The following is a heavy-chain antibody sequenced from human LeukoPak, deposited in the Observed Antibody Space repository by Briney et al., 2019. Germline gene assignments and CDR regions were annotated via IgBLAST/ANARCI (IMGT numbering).Heavy chain of an antibody. CDR2: IGANKGST. Sequence: ASAKVSCKASGYTLTSDGISWVRPAPRQGLEWMGWIGANKGSTNYSQKLQSRVTMTTDSSTSTAYIELRSLRSDDPAVYYCASVQWQITHDSRAQTDYWGQGTLVTVSS. V-gene: IGHV1-18*01. CDR1: GYTLTSDG. CDR3: ASVQWQITHDSRAQTDY. J-gene: IGHJ4*02. D-gene: IGHD3-22*01.